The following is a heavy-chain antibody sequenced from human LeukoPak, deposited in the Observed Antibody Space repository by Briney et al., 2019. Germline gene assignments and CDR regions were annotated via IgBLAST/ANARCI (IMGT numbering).Heavy chain of an antibody. D-gene: IGHD4-17*01. CDR3: VKDYRTSDCGDYGGFDY. Sequence: GGSLRLSCAASGFTFSSYAMGWVRQAPGKGLEWVSGVSGGGANTYYEDSVRGRFTISRDNSKNMVYLLMNSLRAEDTAVYYCVKDYRTSDCGDYGGFDYWGQGTLVTVSS. CDR1: GFTFSSYA. V-gene: IGHV3-23*01. CDR2: VSGGGANT. J-gene: IGHJ4*02.